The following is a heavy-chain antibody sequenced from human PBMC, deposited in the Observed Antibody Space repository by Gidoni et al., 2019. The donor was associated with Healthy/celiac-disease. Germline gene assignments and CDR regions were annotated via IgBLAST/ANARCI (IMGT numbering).Heavy chain of an antibody. V-gene: IGHV3-23*01. CDR3: AKAPTNYYDSSGYQTYFDY. CDR1: GFTFSSYA. J-gene: IGHJ4*02. CDR2: ISGSGGST. D-gene: IGHD3-22*01. Sequence: EVQLLESGGGLVQPGGSLRLSCAASGFTFSSYAISWVRQAPGKGLEWVSAISGSGGSTYYADSVKGRFTISRDNSKNTLYLQMNSLRAEDTAVYYCAKAPTNYYDSSGYQTYFDYWGQGTLVTVSS.